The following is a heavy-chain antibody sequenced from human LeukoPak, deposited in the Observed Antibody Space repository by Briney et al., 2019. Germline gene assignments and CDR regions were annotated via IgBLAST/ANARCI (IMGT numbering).Heavy chain of an antibody. CDR1: GGSFSGYY. V-gene: IGHV4-34*01. Sequence: SETLSLTCAVYGGSFSGYYWSWIRQPPGKGLEWIGEINHSGSTNYNPSLKSRVTISVDTSKNQFSLKLSSVTAADTAVYYCARSITIFGVVINRLYWFDPWGQGTLVTVSS. CDR2: INHSGST. J-gene: IGHJ5*02. D-gene: IGHD3-3*01. CDR3: ARSITIFGVVINRLYWFDP.